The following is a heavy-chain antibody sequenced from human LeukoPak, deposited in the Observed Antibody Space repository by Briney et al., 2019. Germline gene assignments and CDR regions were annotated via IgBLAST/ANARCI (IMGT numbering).Heavy chain of an antibody. D-gene: IGHD2-2*01. CDR1: GFTFSSYS. V-gene: IGHV3-21*01. Sequence: PGGSLRLSCAASGFTFSSYSMNWVRQAPGKGLEWVSSISSSSSYIYYADSVKGRFTISRDNAKNSLYLQMNSLRAEDTAVYYCAREDIVVVPAAPESSYYGMDVWGQGTTVTVPS. CDR2: ISSSSSYI. J-gene: IGHJ6*02. CDR3: AREDIVVVPAAPESSYYGMDV.